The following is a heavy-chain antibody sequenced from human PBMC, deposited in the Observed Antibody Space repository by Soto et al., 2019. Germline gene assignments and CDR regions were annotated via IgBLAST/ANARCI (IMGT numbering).Heavy chain of an antibody. V-gene: IGHV3-23*01. D-gene: IGHD2-15*01. CDR1: GCTFSSYA. Sequence: GGSLRLSCAASGCTFSSYAMSWVRQAQGKGLDWVSAISGSGVSTYYADSVKGRFIISRDNSKNTLFLQLDSLRADDTAVYYCARGGFSHQLLLDNWFDPWGQGTLVTVSS. CDR2: ISGSGVST. CDR3: ARGGFSHQLLLDNWFDP. J-gene: IGHJ5*02.